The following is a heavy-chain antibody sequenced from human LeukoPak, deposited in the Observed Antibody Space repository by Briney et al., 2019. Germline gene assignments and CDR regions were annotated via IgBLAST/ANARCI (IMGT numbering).Heavy chain of an antibody. CDR3: ARVVVAAGKWFDP. CDR1: GYTFTSYG. Sequence: GASVKVSSKASGYTFTSYGISWVRQAPGQGLEWMGWISAYNGNTNYAQKLQGRVTMTTDTSTSTAYMELRSLRSDDTAVYYCARVVVAAGKWFDPWGREPWSPSPQ. CDR2: ISAYNGNT. D-gene: IGHD2-15*01. V-gene: IGHV1-18*01. J-gene: IGHJ5*02.